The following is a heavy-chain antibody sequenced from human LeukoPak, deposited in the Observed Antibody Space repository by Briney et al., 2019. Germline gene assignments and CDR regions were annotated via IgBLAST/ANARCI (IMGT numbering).Heavy chain of an antibody. CDR2: VYHSGIT. Sequence: SETLSLTCTVSGGSISNCYWSWIRQPPGKGLEWIGSVYHSGITYYTPSLKSRVSISVDTSKNQFSLKVTSVTAADTAVYYCAREWQYQFDYWGQGSLVTISS. V-gene: IGHV4-59*12. CDR1: GGSISNCY. D-gene: IGHD4-11*01. J-gene: IGHJ4*02. CDR3: AREWQYQFDY.